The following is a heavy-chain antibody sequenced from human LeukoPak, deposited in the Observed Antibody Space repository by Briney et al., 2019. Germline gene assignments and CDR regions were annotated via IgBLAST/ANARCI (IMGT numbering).Heavy chain of an antibody. CDR1: GFTFSSYA. J-gene: IGHJ1*01. V-gene: IGHV3-23*01. Sequence: GGSLRLSCAASGFTFSSYAMSWVRQAPGKGLEWVSAISGSAHSTYYADSVKGRFTISRDNSKNTLYLQMNSLRAEDTAVYYCTLYCSSSSCFGPLAEYFQHWGQGTLVTVSS. CDR2: ISGSAHST. CDR3: TLYCSSSSCFGPLAEYFQH. D-gene: IGHD2-2*01.